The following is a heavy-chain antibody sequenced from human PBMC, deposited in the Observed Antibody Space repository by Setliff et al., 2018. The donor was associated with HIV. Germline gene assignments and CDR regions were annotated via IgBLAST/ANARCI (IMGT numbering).Heavy chain of an antibody. J-gene: IGHJ5*02. CDR3: ARYAASGTGWFDP. CDR1: GYDLTANA. CDR2: IGGDNANI. V-gene: IGHV1-18*01. Sequence: ASVKVSSRASGYDLTANAISWVRQAPGQGLEWMGRIGGDNANIKFAQSFQGRVTMTTDTSTNTAYLELTSLRSDDTAVYYCARYAASGTGWFDPWGQGTQVTVSS. D-gene: IGHD2-8*02.